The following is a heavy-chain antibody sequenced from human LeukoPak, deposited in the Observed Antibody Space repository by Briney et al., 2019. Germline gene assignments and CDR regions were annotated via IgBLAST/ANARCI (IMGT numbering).Heavy chain of an antibody. CDR1: GFTFSSYA. D-gene: IGHD3-10*01. V-gene: IGHV3-23*01. CDR2: ISGSGGST. Sequence: PGGSLRLSCAASGFTFSSYAMSWVRQAPGKGLEWVSAISGSGGSTYYADSVKGRFTISRDNSKNTLYLQMISLRAEDTAVYYCASHRMADSGSPYFDYWGQGTLVTVSS. CDR3: ASHRMADSGSPYFDY. J-gene: IGHJ4*02.